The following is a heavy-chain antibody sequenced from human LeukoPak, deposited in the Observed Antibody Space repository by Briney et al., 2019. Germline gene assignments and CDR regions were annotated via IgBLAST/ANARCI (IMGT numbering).Heavy chain of an antibody. J-gene: IGHJ4*02. CDR3: ARIIYSSSWYYFDY. V-gene: IGHV4-30-4*07. CDR1: GGSISSGGYS. Sequence: PSQTLSLTCAVSGGSISSGGYSWSWIRQPPGKGLEWIGYIYYSGSTYYNPSLKSRVTISVDTSKNQFSLKLSSVTAADTAVYYCARIIYSSSWYYFDYWGQGTLVTVSS. CDR2: IYYSGST. D-gene: IGHD6-13*01.